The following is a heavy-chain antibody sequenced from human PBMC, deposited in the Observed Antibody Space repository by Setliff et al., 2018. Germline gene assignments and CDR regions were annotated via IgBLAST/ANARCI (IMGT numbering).Heavy chain of an antibody. J-gene: IGHJ6*02. CDR2: IYYSGST. CDR3: ARGSGYYYYYGVDV. Sequence: SETLSLTCTVSGGSINSGGYYWSWIRQHPGKGLEWIGYIYYSGSTYYNPSLKSRVTMSVDTSKSQFSLKLSSVTAADTAVYFCARGSGYYYYYGVDVWGQGTTVTVSS. CDR1: GGSINSGGYY. V-gene: IGHV4-31*03.